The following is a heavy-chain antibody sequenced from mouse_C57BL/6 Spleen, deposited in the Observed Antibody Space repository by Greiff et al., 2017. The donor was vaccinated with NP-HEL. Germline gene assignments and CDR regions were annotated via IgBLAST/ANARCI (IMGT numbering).Heavy chain of an antibody. CDR2: INPSTGGT. Sequence: EVQLQESGPELVKPGASVKISCKASGYSFTGYYMNWVKQSPEKSLEWIGEINPSTGGTTYNQKFKAKATLTVDKSSSTAYMQLKSLTSEESAVDYCARGDGNYGYWGQGTTLTVSS. D-gene: IGHD2-1*01. CDR3: ARGDGNYGY. J-gene: IGHJ2*01. V-gene: IGHV1-42*01. CDR1: GYSFTGYY.